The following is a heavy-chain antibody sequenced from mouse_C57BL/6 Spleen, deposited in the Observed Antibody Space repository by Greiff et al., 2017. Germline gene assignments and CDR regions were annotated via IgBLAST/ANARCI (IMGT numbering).Heavy chain of an antibody. V-gene: IGHV8-12*01. Sequence: QVTLKESGPGILQSSQTLTLTCSFSGFSLSTSGMGVSWIRQPSGKGLEWLALIYWDDDKRYNPSLKIRLTISKDTYRKQVFLKISSVDTADTTTYYCARGLRDYFDYWGQGTTLTVSS. CDR3: ARGLRDYFDY. CDR2: IYWDDDK. J-gene: IGHJ2*01. CDR1: GFSLSTSGMG.